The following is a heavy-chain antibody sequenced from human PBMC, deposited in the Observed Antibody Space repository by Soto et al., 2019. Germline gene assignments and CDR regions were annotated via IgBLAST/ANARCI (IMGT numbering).Heavy chain of an antibody. V-gene: IGHV4-4*07. CDR1: GASIRNAY. CDR2: IHNRGTF. D-gene: IGHD5-12*01. J-gene: IGHJ6*02. Sequence: QVQLQESGPGLVKPSETLSLTCTVSGASIRNAYWSWIRQAAGKRLEWIGLIHNRGTFNYNPSLKSRVSISRDTSKNQTSLKLSSVTAADKAVYYCARDNIVSKGYGMDVWGQGTTVTVSS. CDR3: ARDNIVSKGYGMDV.